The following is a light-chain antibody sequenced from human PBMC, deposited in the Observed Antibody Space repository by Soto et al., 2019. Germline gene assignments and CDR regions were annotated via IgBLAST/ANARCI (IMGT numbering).Light chain of an antibody. J-gene: IGLJ2*01. CDR1: SSNIGAGYD. CDR3: RSYDSSVV. V-gene: IGLV1-40*01. CDR2: GNS. Sequence: QSVLTQPPSVSGAPGQRVTISCTGSSSNIGAGYDVHWYQQLPGTAPKLLIYGNSNRPSGVPDRFSGSKSGTSASLAITGLQAEDEADYYCRSYDSSVVFGGGTKLTVL.